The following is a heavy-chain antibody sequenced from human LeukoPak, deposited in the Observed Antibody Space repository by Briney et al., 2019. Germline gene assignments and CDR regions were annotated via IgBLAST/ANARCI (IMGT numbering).Heavy chain of an antibody. Sequence: GGSLRLSCAASGFTFSSYWMSWVRQAPGKGLEWVANIKQDGSEKYYVDSVKGRFTISRDNAKNSLYLQMNSLRAEDTAVYYCARDLAMVRGVIITEYYYGMDVWGQGTTVTVSS. D-gene: IGHD3-10*01. CDR2: IKQDGSEK. J-gene: IGHJ6*02. CDR3: ARDLAMVRGVIITEYYYGMDV. V-gene: IGHV3-7*01. CDR1: GFTFSSYW.